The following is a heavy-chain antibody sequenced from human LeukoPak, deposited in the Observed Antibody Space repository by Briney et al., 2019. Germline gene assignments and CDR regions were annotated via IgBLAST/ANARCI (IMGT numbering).Heavy chain of an antibody. CDR2: INPSGGST. D-gene: IGHD4-23*01. Sequence: ASVKVSCKASGYTFTSYGIRWVRQAPGQGLEWMGIINPSGGSTSYAQMFQGRVTMTRDTSTSTVYMELSSLRSEDTAVYYCARDRGGNTYWFDPWGQGTLVTVSS. J-gene: IGHJ5*02. V-gene: IGHV1-46*01. CDR1: GYTFTSYG. CDR3: ARDRGGNTYWFDP.